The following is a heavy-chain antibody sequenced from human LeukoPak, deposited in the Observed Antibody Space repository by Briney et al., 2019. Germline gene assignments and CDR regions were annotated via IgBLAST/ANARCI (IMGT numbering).Heavy chain of an antibody. D-gene: IGHD3-10*01. CDR3: ARTRAGVRGVIGLVDY. CDR1: GFTFSSYA. J-gene: IGHJ4*02. Sequence: GGSLRLSCAASGFTFSSYAMSWVRQAPGKGLEWVSAISGSGGSTYYADSVKGRFTISRDNSKNTLYLQMNSLRAEGTAVYYCARTRAGVRGVIGLVDYWGQGTLVTVSS. V-gene: IGHV3-23*01. CDR2: ISGSGGST.